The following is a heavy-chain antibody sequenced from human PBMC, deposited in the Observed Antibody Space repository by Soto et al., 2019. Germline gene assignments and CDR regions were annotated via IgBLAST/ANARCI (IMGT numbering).Heavy chain of an antibody. Sequence: EAQLLQSGGGLVPPGGSLRLSCVASGFAFGNYPMAWARQTPGKGLQCISTISGSGGMTDYEDSVRGRFTVSIDHSKDTVHLQMTSLRADDTAVYYCAKDRTMARGIRAFDIWGQGTTVT. V-gene: IGHV3-23*01. J-gene: IGHJ3*02. CDR3: AKDRTMARGIRAFDI. D-gene: IGHD3-10*01. CDR2: ISGSGGMT. CDR1: GFAFGNYP.